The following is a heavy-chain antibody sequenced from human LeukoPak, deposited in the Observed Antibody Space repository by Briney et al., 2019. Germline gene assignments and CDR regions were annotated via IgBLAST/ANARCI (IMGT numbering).Heavy chain of an antibody. CDR2: IKPDGSGK. V-gene: IGHV3-7*03. CDR3: VRGSSGTVVRGVSWAWFDP. D-gene: IGHD3-10*01. J-gene: IGHJ5*02. CDR1: GFTLSTYW. Sequence: PWGSLRLSCVASGFTLSTYWMTWVRQAPGKGLEWVANIKPDGSGKYFVDSVRGRFTISRDNIKNSLYLQMNSLRAEDTAVYYCVRGSSGTVVRGVSWAWFDPWGQGTLVTVSS.